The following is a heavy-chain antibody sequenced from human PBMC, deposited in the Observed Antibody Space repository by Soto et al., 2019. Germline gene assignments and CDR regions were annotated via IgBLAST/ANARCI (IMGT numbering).Heavy chain of an antibody. CDR2: LYYGGRT. J-gene: IGHJ4*02. CDR3: ARNADCVGTRCALVFGFGV. CDR1: GGSVSSYY. V-gene: IGHV4-59*02. D-gene: IGHD2-21*01. Sequence: SETLSLTCTVSGGSVSSYYWNWIRQSPGKGLEWIADLYYGGRTNYTPSLRSRVTVSVDTSNNQFSLEMTSVTAADTTIYYCARNADCVGTRCALVFGFGVWGQGTLVTVSS.